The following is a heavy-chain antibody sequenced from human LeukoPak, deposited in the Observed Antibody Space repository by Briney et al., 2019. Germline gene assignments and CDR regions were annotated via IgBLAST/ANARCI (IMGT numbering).Heavy chain of an antibody. V-gene: IGHV3-7*03. CDR2: IKQDGSEK. Sequence: GSLKLSCAASGFTFSSYWMSWGRPAPGKGLEGVANIKQDGSEKYYVDSVKGRFTISRDNAKNSLYLQMNSLRAEDTAVYYCARDGGLGATTNNWFDPWGQGTLVTVSS. J-gene: IGHJ5*02. CDR3: ARDGGLGATTNNWFDP. CDR1: GFTFSSYW. D-gene: IGHD5-12*01.